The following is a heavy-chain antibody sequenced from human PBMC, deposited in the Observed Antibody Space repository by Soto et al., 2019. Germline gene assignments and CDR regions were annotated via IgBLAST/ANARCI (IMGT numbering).Heavy chain of an antibody. J-gene: IGHJ4*02. Sequence: QVQLVESGGGVVQPGRSLRLSCAASGFTFSSYAMHWVRQAPGKGLEWVAVISYDGSNKYYADSVKGRFTISRDNSKNTLYLQTNSLRAEDTAVYYCARSVVVTAVDYWGQGTLVTVSS. D-gene: IGHD2-21*02. CDR1: GFTFSSYA. V-gene: IGHV3-30-3*01. CDR2: ISYDGSNK. CDR3: ARSVVVTAVDY.